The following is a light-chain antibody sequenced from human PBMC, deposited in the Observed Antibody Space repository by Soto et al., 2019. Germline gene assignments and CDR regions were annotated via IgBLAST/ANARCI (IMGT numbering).Light chain of an antibody. V-gene: IGLV2-14*01. CDR2: EVT. J-gene: IGLJ1*01. Sequence: QSALTQPASVSGSPGQSITISCTGTSSDVGAYNYVSWYQHHPGKVPKLLIYEVTNRPSGVSDRFSGSKSGNTASLTISGLQAEDEADYYCCLYIGATTYVFGTGTKVTVL. CDR3: CLYIGATTYV. CDR1: SSDVGAYNY.